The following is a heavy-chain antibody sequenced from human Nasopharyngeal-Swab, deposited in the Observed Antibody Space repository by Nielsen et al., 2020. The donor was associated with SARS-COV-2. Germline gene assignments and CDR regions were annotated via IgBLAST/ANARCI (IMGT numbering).Heavy chain of an antibody. CDR3: ARLGVYCSGGSCYGLFDP. J-gene: IGHJ5*02. D-gene: IGHD2-15*01. Sequence: GGSLRLSCKGSGSSFTSYWISWVRQMPGKGLEWMGRIDPSDSYTNYSPSFQGHVTISADKSISTAYLQWSSLKASGTAMYYCARLGVYCSGGSCYGLFDPWGQGTLVTVSS. CDR1: GSSFTSYW. V-gene: IGHV5-10-1*01. CDR2: IDPSDSYT.